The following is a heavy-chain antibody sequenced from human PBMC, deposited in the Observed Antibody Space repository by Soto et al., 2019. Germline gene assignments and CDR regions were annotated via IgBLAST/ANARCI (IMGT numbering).Heavy chain of an antibody. J-gene: IGHJ4*02. D-gene: IGHD1-1*01. V-gene: IGHV6-1*01. CDR2: TYYRSKWYN. CDR3: ARTGNDEGEVGY. CDR1: GDSVSSNSAS. Sequence: PSQTLSLTCAISGDSVSSNSASWNGSRQSPSRGLEWLGRTYYRSKWYNDYAVSVKSRITINPDTSKNQFSLQLTSVTPEDTAVYYCARTGNDEGEVGYWGQGTLVTVSS.